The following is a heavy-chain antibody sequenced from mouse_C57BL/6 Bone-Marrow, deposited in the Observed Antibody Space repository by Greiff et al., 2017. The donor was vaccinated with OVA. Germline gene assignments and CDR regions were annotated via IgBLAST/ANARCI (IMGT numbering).Heavy chain of an antibody. D-gene: IGHD4-1*01. J-gene: IGHJ2*01. V-gene: IGHV5-17*01. Sequence: VQLKESGGGLVKPGGSLKLSCAASGFTFSDYGMHWVRQAPEKGLEWVAYISSGSSTICYADTVKGRFTISRDNAKNTLFLQMTSLRSEDTAMYYCARPGFDYWGQGTTLTVSS. CDR1: GFTFSDYG. CDR3: ARPGFDY. CDR2: ISSGSSTI.